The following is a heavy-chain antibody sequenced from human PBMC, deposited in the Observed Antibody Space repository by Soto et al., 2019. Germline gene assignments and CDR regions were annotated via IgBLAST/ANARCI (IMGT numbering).Heavy chain of an antibody. V-gene: IGHV3-33*01. Sequence: SLRLSCAASGFTFSSYGMHWVRQAPGKGLEWVAVIWYDGSNKYYADSVKGRFTISRDNSKNTLYLQMNSLRAEDTAVYYCARGRIMFYYDSSGPNWFDPWGQGTLVTVSS. CDR1: GFTFSSYG. CDR2: IWYDGSNK. CDR3: ARGRIMFYYDSSGPNWFDP. J-gene: IGHJ5*02. D-gene: IGHD3-22*01.